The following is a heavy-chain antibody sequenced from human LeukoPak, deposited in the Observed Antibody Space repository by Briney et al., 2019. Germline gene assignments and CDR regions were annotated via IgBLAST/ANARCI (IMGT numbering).Heavy chain of an antibody. V-gene: IGHV1-69*13. CDR1: GYTFTSYA. CDR3: AHDAGDYFDY. D-gene: IGHD1-26*01. Sequence: ASVKVSCKASGYTFTSYAMHWVRQAPGQGLEWMGGIIPIFGTANYAQKFQGRVTITADESTSTAYMELSSLRSEDTAVYYCAHDAGDYFDYWGQGTLVTVSS. J-gene: IGHJ4*02. CDR2: IIPIFGTA.